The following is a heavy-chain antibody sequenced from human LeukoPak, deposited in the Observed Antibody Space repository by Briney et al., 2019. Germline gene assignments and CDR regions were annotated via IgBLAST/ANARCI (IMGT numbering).Heavy chain of an antibody. CDR2: IRYDGSKK. J-gene: IGHJ4*02. CDR3: ASAIRPDYDYVWGSYRPTR. V-gene: IGHV3-30*02. Sequence: GGSLRLSCAASGFTFSNYGMHWVRRAPGKALEWVTFIRYDGSKKYYADSVKGRFTISRDNSKNTLYLQMNSLRAEDTAVYYCASAIRPDYDYVWGSYRPTRWGQGTLVTVSS. CDR1: GFTFSNYG. D-gene: IGHD3-16*02.